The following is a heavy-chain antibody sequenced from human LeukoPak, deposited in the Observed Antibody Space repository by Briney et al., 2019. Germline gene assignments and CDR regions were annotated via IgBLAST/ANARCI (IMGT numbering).Heavy chain of an antibody. CDR2: ISGSGGST. J-gene: IGHJ4*02. V-gene: IGHV3-23*01. Sequence: PGGSLRLSCAASGFTFSSYWMSWVRQAPGKGLEWVSAISGSGGSTYYADSVKGRFTISRDNSKNTLYLQMNSLRAEDTAVYYCAKDNYYDSSGYYHSYYFDYWGQGTLVTVSS. D-gene: IGHD3-22*01. CDR1: GFTFSSYW. CDR3: AKDNYYDSSGYYHSYYFDY.